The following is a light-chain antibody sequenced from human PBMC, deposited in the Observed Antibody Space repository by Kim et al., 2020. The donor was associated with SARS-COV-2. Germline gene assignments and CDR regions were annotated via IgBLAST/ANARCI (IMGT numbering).Light chain of an antibody. J-gene: IGLJ1*01. CDR2: KDS. Sequence: SYELTQPPSVSVSPGQTARITCSGDALPKQYAYWYQQKPGQAPVLVIYKDSERPSGIPERFSGSSSGTTDTLTISGVQAEDEADYYCQSADSSGTYQVFGTGTKVTVL. CDR3: QSADSSGTYQV. CDR1: ALPKQY. V-gene: IGLV3-25*02.